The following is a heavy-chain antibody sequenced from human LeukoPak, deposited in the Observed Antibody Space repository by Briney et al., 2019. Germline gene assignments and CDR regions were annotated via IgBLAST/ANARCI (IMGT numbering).Heavy chain of an antibody. J-gene: IGHJ4*02. Sequence: SETLSLTCTVSGVSISSYYWSWIRQPPGKGLEWIGYIYYSGSTNYNPSLKSRVTISVDTSKNQFSLKLSSVTAADTAVYYCARGPRGYSYGYLGYWGRGTLVTVSS. CDR2: IYYSGST. CDR3: ARGPRGYSYGYLGY. V-gene: IGHV4-59*01. D-gene: IGHD5-18*01. CDR1: GVSISSYY.